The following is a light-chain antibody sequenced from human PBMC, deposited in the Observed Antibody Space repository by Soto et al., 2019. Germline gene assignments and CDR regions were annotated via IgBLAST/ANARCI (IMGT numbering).Light chain of an antibody. CDR1: SSNIGTNY. V-gene: IGLV1-47*01. CDR2: KNN. Sequence: QSVLTQSPSASGTPGQTVTISCSGSSSNIGTNYVFWYQHVPGTDPKLLLYKNNQRPSGVPDRFSGSKSGTSASLAISGLRSEDEDQSSCASWDESLSGVVFGGGTKVTVL. J-gene: IGLJ3*02. CDR3: ASWDESLSGVV.